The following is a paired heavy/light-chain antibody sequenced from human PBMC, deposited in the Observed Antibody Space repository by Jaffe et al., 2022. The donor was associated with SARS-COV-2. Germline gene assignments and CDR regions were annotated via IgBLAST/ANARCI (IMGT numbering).Heavy chain of an antibody. Sequence: EVQLVESGGGLIQPGGSLRLSCAVSGFTVSSNYMSWVRQTPGKGLEWVSAIYGGGSTYYADFVKGRFTISRDNSKNTLYLQMNSLRAEDTALYHCARGKYYDSSRYSFFDYWGQGTLVTVSS. J-gene: IGHJ4*02. D-gene: IGHD3-22*01. CDR2: IYGGGST. CDR3: ARGKYYDSSRYSFFDY. V-gene: IGHV3-53*01. CDR1: GFTVSSNY.
Light chain of an antibody. CDR3: QQYNSNLYT. V-gene: IGKV1-5*03. CDR2: KAS. Sequence: DIQMTQSPSTLSASVGDRVTITCRASQTISNWLAWYQQKPGKAPKLLIYKASSLESGVPSRFSGSGSGTEFTLTISSLQPDDFATYYCQQYNSNLYTFGQGTKLEIK. CDR1: QTISNW. J-gene: IGKJ2*01.